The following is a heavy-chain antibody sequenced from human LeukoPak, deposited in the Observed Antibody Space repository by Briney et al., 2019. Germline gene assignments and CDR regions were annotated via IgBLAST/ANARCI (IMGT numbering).Heavy chain of an antibody. J-gene: IGHJ4*02. V-gene: IGHV3-53*01. Sequence: GGSLRLSCAASGFTFSSYAMSWVRQAPGKGLEWVSVIYSGGSTYYADSVKGRFTISRDNSKNTLYLQMNSLRAEDTAVYYCARTYYYDSSGYYRNDYWGQGTLVTVSS. CDR1: GFTFSSYA. CDR2: IYSGGST. D-gene: IGHD3-22*01. CDR3: ARTYYYDSSGYYRNDY.